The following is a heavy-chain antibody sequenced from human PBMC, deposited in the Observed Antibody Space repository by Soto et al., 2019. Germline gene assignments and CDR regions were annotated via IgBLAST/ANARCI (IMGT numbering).Heavy chain of an antibody. CDR3: ARVQLGLIDFDY. CDR2: INHSGST. V-gene: IGHV4-34*01. CDR1: GGSFSGYY. D-gene: IGHD7-27*01. Sequence: SETLSLTCAVYGGSFSGYYWSWIRQPPGKGLEWIGEINHSGSTNYNPSLKSRVTISVDTSKNQFSLKLSSVTATDTAVYYCARVQLGLIDFDYWGQGTLVTVSS. J-gene: IGHJ4*02.